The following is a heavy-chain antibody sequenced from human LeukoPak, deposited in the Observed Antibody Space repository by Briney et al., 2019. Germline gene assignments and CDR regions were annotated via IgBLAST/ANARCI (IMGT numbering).Heavy chain of an antibody. CDR2: INHSGST. Sequence: SETLSLTCAVYGGSFSGYYWSWIRQPPGKGLEWIGEINHSGSTNYNPSLKSRVTISVDTSKNQFSLKLSSVTAADTAVYYCATGDDGGDFDYWGQRTLVTVSS. CDR1: GGSFSGYY. CDR3: ATGDDGGDFDY. D-gene: IGHD3-16*01. J-gene: IGHJ4*02. V-gene: IGHV4-34*01.